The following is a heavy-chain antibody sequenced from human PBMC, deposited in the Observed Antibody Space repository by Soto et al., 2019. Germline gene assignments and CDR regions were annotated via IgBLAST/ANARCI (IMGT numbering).Heavy chain of an antibody. CDR2: ISPDDSDT. CDR1: GYSFTSYW. D-gene: IGHD6-13*01. Sequence: GESLKISCKGSGYSFTSYWIGWVRQMPGKGLEWMGIISPDDSDTRYSQSFQGQVTISADRSISTASLQWSSLKASDTAMYYCARHTGSIAAAGPSGYWGEGTLVTVSA. CDR3: ARHTGSIAAAGPSGY. J-gene: IGHJ4*02. V-gene: IGHV5-51*01.